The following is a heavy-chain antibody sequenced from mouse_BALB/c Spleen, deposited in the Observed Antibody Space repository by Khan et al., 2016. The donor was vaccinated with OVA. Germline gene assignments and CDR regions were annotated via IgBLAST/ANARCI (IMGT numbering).Heavy chain of an antibody. CDR1: GYSITSNYA. CDR2: ISYGGTT. D-gene: IGHD1-1*01. J-gene: IGHJ4*01. Sequence: EVQLQESGPGLVKPSQSLSLTCTVNGYSITSNYAWNWIRQFPGNKLEWMGYISYGGTTNYNPSLKSRLSITRDTSKNKFFLLLHSVTTEDSATYYCARGNYYGYALDYWGQGTSVTVSS. CDR3: ARGNYYGYALDY. V-gene: IGHV3-2*02.